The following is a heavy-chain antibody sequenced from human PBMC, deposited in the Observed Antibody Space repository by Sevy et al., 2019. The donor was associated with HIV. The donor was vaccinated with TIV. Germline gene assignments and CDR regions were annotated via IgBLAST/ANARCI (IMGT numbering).Heavy chain of an antibody. J-gene: IGHJ6*02. CDR3: ARDQALIVVGDPRHYGMDV. CDR1: GGSFSGYY. CDR2: INHSGST. Sequence: SETLSLTCAVYGGSFSGYYWSWIRQPPGKGLEWIGEINHSGSTNYNPSLKSRVTISVDTSKNQFSLKLSSVTAADTAVYYCARDQALIVVGDPRHYGMDVRGQGTTVTVSS. D-gene: IGHD3-22*01. V-gene: IGHV4-34*01.